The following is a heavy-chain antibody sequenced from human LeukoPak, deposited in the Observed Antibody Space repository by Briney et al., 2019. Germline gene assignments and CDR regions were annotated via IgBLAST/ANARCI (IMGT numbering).Heavy chain of an antibody. J-gene: IGHJ4*02. CDR2: ISYDGSNK. CDR3: ARARAFDY. Sequence: GGSLGLSCAASGFTFSSYAMHWVRQAPGKGLEWVAVISYDGSNKYYADSEKGRFTISRDNSKNTLYLQMNSLRAEDTAVYYCARARAFDYWGQGTLVTVSS. V-gene: IGHV3-30*04. CDR1: GFTFSSYA.